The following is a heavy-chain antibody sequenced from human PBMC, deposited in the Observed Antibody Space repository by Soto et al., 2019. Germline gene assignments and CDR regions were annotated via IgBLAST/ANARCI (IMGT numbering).Heavy chain of an antibody. J-gene: IGHJ6*02. CDR2: ISYDGSNK. Sequence: PGGSLRLSCAASGFTFSSYAMHWVRQAPGKGLEWVAVISYDGSNKYYADSVKGRFTISRDNSKNTLYLQMNSLRAEDTAVYYCARGSTAAEYYYYYGMDVWGQGTTVTVSS. CDR1: GFTFSSYA. D-gene: IGHD6-13*01. CDR3: ARGSTAAEYYYYYGMDV. V-gene: IGHV3-30-3*01.